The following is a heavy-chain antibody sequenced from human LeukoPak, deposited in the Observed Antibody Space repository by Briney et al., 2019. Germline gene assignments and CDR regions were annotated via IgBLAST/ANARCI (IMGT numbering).Heavy chain of an antibody. V-gene: IGHV3-30*18. CDR2: ISYDGSNK. J-gene: IGHJ4*02. CDR1: GFTFSSYG. Sequence: GGSLRLSCAASGFTFSSYGMHWVRQAPGKGLEWVAVISYDGSNKYYADSVKGRFTISRDNSKNTLYLQMNSLRAEDTAVYYCAKELSDIVVVPAAILDYWGQGTLVTVSS. CDR3: AKELSDIVVVPAAILDY. D-gene: IGHD2-2*01.